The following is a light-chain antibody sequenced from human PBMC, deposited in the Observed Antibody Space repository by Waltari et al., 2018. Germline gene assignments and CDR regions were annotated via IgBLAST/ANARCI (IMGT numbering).Light chain of an antibody. CDR3: QQYGSSVLYT. CDR1: QSLTKSY. Sequence: VLTQSPGTLSLSPGERATLSCRASQSLTKSYLAWYQQKPGQAHRLLIYGESRRAAGIPDRFSGSGSGTDFTLTISRLEPEDFAVYYCQQYGSSVLYTFGQGTKLEIK. CDR2: GES. V-gene: IGKV3-20*01. J-gene: IGKJ2*01.